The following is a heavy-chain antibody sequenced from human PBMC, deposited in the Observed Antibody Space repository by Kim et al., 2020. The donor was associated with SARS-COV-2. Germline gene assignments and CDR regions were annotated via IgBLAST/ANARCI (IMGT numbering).Heavy chain of an antibody. Sequence: ASVKVSCKPSGYTFSDYAIHWVRQAPGQSLEWVGWINAGTGNTKYSETLQGRVTLMRDTSANTAYMELRGLRSEDTAVYYCARDRNYADFWGQGTLVTVSS. CDR1: GYTFSDYA. CDR2: INAGTGNT. V-gene: IGHV1-3*01. CDR3: ARDRNYADF. J-gene: IGHJ4*02.